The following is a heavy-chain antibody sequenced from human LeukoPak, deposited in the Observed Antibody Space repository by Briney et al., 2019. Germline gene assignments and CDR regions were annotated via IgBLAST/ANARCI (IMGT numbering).Heavy chain of an antibody. Sequence: PGGSLRLSCAASGFTFSSYSMNWVRQAPGKGLEWVSSISSSSSYIYYADSVKGRFTISRDNAKNSLYLQMNSLRAEDTAVYYCASLAVASLYYFDYWGQGTLVTVSS. J-gene: IGHJ4*02. V-gene: IGHV3-21*01. CDR1: GFTFSSYS. D-gene: IGHD6-19*01. CDR2: ISSSSSYI. CDR3: ASLAVASLYYFDY.